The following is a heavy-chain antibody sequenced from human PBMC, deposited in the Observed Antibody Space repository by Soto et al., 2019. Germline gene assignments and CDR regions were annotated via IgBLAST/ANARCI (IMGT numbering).Heavy chain of an antibody. J-gene: IGHJ4*02. CDR1: GGSISSGGYY. D-gene: IGHD6-19*01. CDR2: IFDSGTT. V-gene: IGHV4-31*03. Sequence: QVQLQESGPGLVKPSQTLSLTCTVSGGSISSGGYYWSWLRQHPGKGLEWTGYIFDSGTTYYNPSRTSRVTISVDPSKSPFSLRLTSVTATDTAVYYCASQASGWYPDYWGQGTLVTVSS. CDR3: ASQASGWYPDY.